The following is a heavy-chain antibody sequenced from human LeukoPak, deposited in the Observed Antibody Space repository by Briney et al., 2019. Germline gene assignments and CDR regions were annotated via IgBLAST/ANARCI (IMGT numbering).Heavy chain of an antibody. CDR1: GESIKSTSNY. J-gene: IGHJ4*02. CDR2: IYYSTNT. V-gene: IGHV4-39*01. CDR3: VRRVAGTFYFDK. Sequence: SETLSLTCSVSGESIKSTSNYWAWVRQPPGKGLEWIGHIYYSTNTYYNSSLKSRVTISDDTSKNQVSLSLRSVTAADTALHFCVRRVAGTFYFDKWGEGSLVSVSS. D-gene: IGHD6-19*01.